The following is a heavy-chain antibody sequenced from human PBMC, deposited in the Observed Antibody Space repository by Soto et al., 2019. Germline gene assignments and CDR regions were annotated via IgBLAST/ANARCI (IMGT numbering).Heavy chain of an antibody. CDR1: GYSFTSYW. J-gene: IGHJ6*02. D-gene: IGHD6-19*01. CDR3: ARLNSGWYSGDRAYYYGMDV. V-gene: IGHV5-51*01. Sequence: GESLKISCNGSGYSFTSYWIGWVRQMPGKGLEWMGIIYPGDSDTRYSPSFQGQVTISADTSTSTAYMELRSLRSDDTAVYYCARLNSGWYSGDRAYYYGMDVWGQGTKVTVSS. CDR2: IYPGDSDT.